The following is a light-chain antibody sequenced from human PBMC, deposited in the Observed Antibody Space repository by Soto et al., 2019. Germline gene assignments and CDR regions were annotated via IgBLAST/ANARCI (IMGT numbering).Light chain of an antibody. CDR2: EAN. V-gene: IGLV2-23*01. Sequence: QSALTQPASVSGSPGQSITISCTGTSSDVGSYNLVSWYQQHPGKAPKLMIYEANKRPSGVSNRFSGSKSGNTASLTISGLQPEDEAEYHCSSYAGYSTSVVFGGGTNLTVL. CDR3: SSYAGYSTSVV. J-gene: IGLJ2*01. CDR1: SSDVGSYNL.